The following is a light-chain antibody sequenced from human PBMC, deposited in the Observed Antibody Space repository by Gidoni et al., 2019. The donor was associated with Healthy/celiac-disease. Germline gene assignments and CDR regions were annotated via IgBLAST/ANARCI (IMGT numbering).Light chain of an antibody. Sequence: QSLLPQPPSASGTPGQRVTSSCSGSSSNIGSNTVHWYQQLPGTAPKLPIYSNNQRPPGVPDRFSGSKSGTSASLAISGLQSEDEADYYCAAWDDSLNGVVFGGGTKLTVL. CDR1: SSNIGSNT. CDR3: AAWDDSLNGVV. J-gene: IGLJ2*01. CDR2: SNN. V-gene: IGLV1-44*01.